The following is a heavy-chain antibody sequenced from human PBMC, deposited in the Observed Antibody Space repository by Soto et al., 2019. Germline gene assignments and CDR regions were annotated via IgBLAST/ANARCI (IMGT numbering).Heavy chain of an antibody. CDR1: GGSVSSSSYY. V-gene: IGHV4-39*07. D-gene: IGHD4-4*01. J-gene: IGHJ6*03. CDR2: IYYSGST. Sequence: SETLSLTCTVSGGSVSSSSYYWGWIRQPPGKGLEWIGSIYYSGSTYYNPSLKSRVTISVDTSKNQFSLKLSSVTAADTAVYYCAGWRISSNPAGLMDVWGKGTTVTVSS. CDR3: AGWRISSNPAGLMDV.